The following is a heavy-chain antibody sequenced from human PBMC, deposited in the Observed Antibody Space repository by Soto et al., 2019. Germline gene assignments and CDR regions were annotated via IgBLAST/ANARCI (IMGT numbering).Heavy chain of an antibody. CDR2: IYSGGST. Sequence: GGSLRLSCAASGFTVSSNYMSWVRKAPGKGLEWVSVIYSGGSTYYADSVKGRFTISRHNSKNTLYLQMNSLRAEDTAVYYCARAPLGDYGDYHFDYWGQGTLVTVSS. J-gene: IGHJ4*02. D-gene: IGHD4-17*01. CDR3: ARAPLGDYGDYHFDY. V-gene: IGHV3-53*04. CDR1: GFTVSSNY.